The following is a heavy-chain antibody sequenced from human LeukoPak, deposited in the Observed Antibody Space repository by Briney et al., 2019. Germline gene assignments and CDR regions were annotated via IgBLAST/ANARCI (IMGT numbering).Heavy chain of an antibody. CDR2: IIPIFGTA. CDR1: GYTFTSYG. CDR3: ARDRGAVAGYFDY. D-gene: IGHD6-19*01. J-gene: IGHJ4*02. Sequence: ASVKVSCKASGYTFTSYGISWVRQAPGQGLEWMGGIIPIFGTANYAQKFQGRVTITADESTSTAYMELSSLRSEDTAVYYCARDRGAVAGYFDYWGQGTLVTVSS. V-gene: IGHV1-69*13.